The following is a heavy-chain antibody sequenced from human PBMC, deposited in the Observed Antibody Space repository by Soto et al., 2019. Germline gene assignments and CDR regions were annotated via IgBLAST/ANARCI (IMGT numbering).Heavy chain of an antibody. Sequence: EVRLLESGGGLVQPGGSLRLSCAASGLTFSSYAMSWVLQAPGKGLEWVSAISGSGGSTYYADSVKGRFTISRDNSKNTLHQQMKSLQAEDTSVYYCAKEWDYGSGSHLQPIDYRGQGTLVTVSA. V-gene: IGHV3-23*01. CDR1: GLTFSSYA. CDR3: AKEWDYGSGSHLQPIDY. J-gene: IGHJ4*02. D-gene: IGHD3-10*01. CDR2: ISGSGGST.